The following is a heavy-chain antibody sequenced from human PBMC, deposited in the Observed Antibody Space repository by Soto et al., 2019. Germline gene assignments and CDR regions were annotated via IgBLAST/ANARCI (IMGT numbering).Heavy chain of an antibody. J-gene: IGHJ6*02. D-gene: IGHD3-3*01. CDR3: ARDGGGEWPDDYYYYGMDV. Sequence: EVQLVESGGGLIQPGGSLRLSCAASGFTVSSNYMSWVRQAPGKGLEWVSVIYSGGSTYYADSVKGRFTISRDNSKNTLYLQMNSLRAEDTAVYYCARDGGGEWPDDYYYYGMDVWGQGTTVTVSS. V-gene: IGHV3-53*01. CDR1: GFTVSSNY. CDR2: IYSGGST.